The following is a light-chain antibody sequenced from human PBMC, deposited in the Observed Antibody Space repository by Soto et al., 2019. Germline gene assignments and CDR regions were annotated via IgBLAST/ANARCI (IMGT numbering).Light chain of an antibody. CDR1: QSVGSN. CDR3: QQYNNRWT. V-gene: IGKV3-15*01. Sequence: EIVMTQSPATQSVSPGERAALSCRASQSVGSNLAWYQKKPGQAPRLLIYGASTRATGIPARFSGSGSGTEFTLTISSLQSEDFAVYYCQQYNNRWTFGQGTRVEIK. CDR2: GAS. J-gene: IGKJ1*01.